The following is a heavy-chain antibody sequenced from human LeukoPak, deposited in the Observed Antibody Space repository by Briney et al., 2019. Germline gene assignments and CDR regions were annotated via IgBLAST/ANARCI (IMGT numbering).Heavy chain of an antibody. V-gene: IGHV1-24*01. J-gene: IGHJ4*02. CDR2: FDPEDGGT. D-gene: IGHD3-22*01. CDR1: GYTLTELS. Sequence: ASVKVSCKVSGYTLTELSMHWVRQAPGKGLEWMGGFDPEDGGTIYAQKFQGRVTMTEDTSTDTAYMELSSLRSEDTAVYYCAISITPPDSSGYVDYWGQGTLVTVSS. CDR3: AISITPPDSSGYVDY.